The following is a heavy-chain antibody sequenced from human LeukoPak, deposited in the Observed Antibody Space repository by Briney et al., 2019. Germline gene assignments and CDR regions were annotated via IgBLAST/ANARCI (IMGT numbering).Heavy chain of an antibody. CDR2: IKQDGSEK. Sequence: GSLRPSCAASGFTFSSYWMSWVRQAPGKGLEWVANIKQDGSEKYYADSVKGRFTISRDNAKKSLYLQMNSLRAEDTAVYYCASYSGSYYAAFDIWGQGTMVTVSS. J-gene: IGHJ3*02. V-gene: IGHV3-7*05. D-gene: IGHD1-26*01. CDR1: GFTFSSYW. CDR3: ASYSGSYYAAFDI.